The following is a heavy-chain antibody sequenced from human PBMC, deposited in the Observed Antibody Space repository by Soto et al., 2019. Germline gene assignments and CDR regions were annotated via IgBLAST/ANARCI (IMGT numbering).Heavy chain of an antibody. J-gene: IGHJ4*02. Sequence: PGGSLRLSCTTSGFTFADYAMSWSRQAPGKGLEWVGVIRSKAYGGTTDYAASVKGRFTISRDDSKSIAYLQMNSLRAEDTAVYYCAKDPWYGDGFDYWGQGTLVTVSS. CDR3: AKDPWYGDGFDY. D-gene: IGHD4-17*01. CDR1: GFTFADYA. V-gene: IGHV3-49*03. CDR2: IRSKAYGGTT.